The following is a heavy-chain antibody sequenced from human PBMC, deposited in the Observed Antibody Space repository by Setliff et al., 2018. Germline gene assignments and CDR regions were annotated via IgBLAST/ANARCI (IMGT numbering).Heavy chain of an antibody. CDR1: GGSISSYY. J-gene: IGHJ3*02. V-gene: IGHV4-4*07. CDR2: IYIGGSA. D-gene: IGHD1-26*01. CDR3: ARKGISALSGAFDM. Sequence: ETLSLTCTVSGGSISSYYWSWIRQPAGKGLEWIGHIYIGGSANYNPSLKSRVTMSVDTSKNQFSLKLSSVTAADTAVYYCARKGISALSGAFDMRGQGTVVTVSS.